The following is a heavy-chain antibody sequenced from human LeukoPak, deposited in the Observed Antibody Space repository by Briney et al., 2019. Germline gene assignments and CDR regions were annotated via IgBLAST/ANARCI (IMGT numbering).Heavy chain of an antibody. CDR1: GYSISSGYY. CDR3: ARLQGITIFGVVTGWFDP. J-gene: IGHJ5*02. V-gene: IGHV4-38-2*01. Sequence: PSETLSLTCAVSGYSISSGYYWGWIRPPPGKGLEWIGIIYHSGSTYYNPSLKSRVTISVDTSKNQFSLKLSSVTAADAAVYYCARLQGITIFGVVTGWFDPWGQGTLVTVSS. D-gene: IGHD3-3*01. CDR2: IYHSGST.